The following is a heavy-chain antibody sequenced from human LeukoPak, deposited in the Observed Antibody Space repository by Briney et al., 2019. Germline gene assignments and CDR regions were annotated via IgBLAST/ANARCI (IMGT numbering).Heavy chain of an antibody. CDR1: GFTFSSYW. V-gene: IGHV3-7*01. Sequence: PGGSLRLSCAASGFTFSSYWMSWVRQAPGKGLEWVANIKQDGSEKYYVDSVKGRFTISRDNAKNSLYLQMNSLRAEDTAVYYCARANGNVWGSLGGYFDYWGQGTLVTVSS. CDR2: IKQDGSEK. CDR3: ARANGNVWGSLGGYFDY. J-gene: IGHJ4*02. D-gene: IGHD3-16*01.